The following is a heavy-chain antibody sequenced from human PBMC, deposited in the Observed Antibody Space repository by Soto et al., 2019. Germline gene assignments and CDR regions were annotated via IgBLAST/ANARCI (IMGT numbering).Heavy chain of an antibody. CDR1: GFTFSRDG. J-gene: IGHJ4*02. V-gene: IGHV3-23*01. CDR3: AKERATTTAFDY. Sequence: LRLSCAASGFTFSRDGMSRVRQAPGKGLEWVSLITDNGGSTHYADSVKGRFTISRDNTKNTLFLQMNSLRVEDTAVYYCAKERATTTAFDYWGQGALVPVSS. CDR2: ITDNGGST. D-gene: IGHD4-17*01.